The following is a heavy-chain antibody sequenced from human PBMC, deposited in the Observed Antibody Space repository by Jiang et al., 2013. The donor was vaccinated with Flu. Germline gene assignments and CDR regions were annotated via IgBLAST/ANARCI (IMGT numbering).Heavy chain of an antibody. V-gene: IGHV1-46*01. D-gene: IGHD5-12*01. CDR3: ARNGGYSGYDAPGDY. Sequence: SGYTFTSYYMHWVRQAPGQGLEWMGIINPSGGSTSYAQKFQGRVTMTRDTSTSTVYMELSSLRSEDTAVYYCARNGGYSGYDAPGDYWGQGTLVTVSS. CDR1: GYTFTSYY. J-gene: IGHJ4*02. CDR2: INPSGGST.